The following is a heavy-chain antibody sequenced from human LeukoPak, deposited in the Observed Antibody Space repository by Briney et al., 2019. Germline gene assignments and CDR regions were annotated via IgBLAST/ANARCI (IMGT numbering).Heavy chain of an antibody. Sequence: GRSLRLSCAASGFTFSSYGMHWVRQAPGKGLEWVAVVWSDGTNKHYADSVRGRFTISRDNSKNTLYLQMNSLRAEDTAVYFCAKESSDWSWDWGQGALVTVSP. CDR1: GFTFSSYG. CDR2: VWSDGTNK. CDR3: AKESSDWSWD. V-gene: IGHV3-33*06. D-gene: IGHD6-13*01. J-gene: IGHJ4*02.